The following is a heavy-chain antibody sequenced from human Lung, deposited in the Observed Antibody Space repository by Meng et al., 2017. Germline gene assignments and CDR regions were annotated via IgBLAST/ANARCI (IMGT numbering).Heavy chain of an antibody. V-gene: IGHV4-34*01. CDR3: ARGPTTMAHDFDY. Sequence: VELQPWGAGCLKPSETLSLTCVLSGGSFSDYYWSWIRQPPGKGLEWIGEINHSGSTNYNPSLESRATISVDTSQTNLSLKLSSVTAADSAVYYCARGPTTMAHDFDYWGQGTLVTVSS. CDR2: INHSGST. J-gene: IGHJ4*02. CDR1: GGSFSDYY. D-gene: IGHD4-11*01.